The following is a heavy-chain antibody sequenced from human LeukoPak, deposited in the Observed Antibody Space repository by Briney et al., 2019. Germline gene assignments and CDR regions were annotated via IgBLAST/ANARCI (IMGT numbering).Heavy chain of an antibody. D-gene: IGHD2-2*01. CDR2: IYTSGST. Sequence: SETLSLTCTVSGGSISSYYWSWIRQPAGKGLEWIGRIYTSGSTNYNPSLKSRVTMSVDTSKNQFSLKLSSVTAADTAVYYCARDGVVPAAMRYYYYMDVWGKGTTVTVSS. J-gene: IGHJ6*03. CDR3: ARDGVVPAAMRYYYYMDV. CDR1: GGSISSYY. V-gene: IGHV4-4*07.